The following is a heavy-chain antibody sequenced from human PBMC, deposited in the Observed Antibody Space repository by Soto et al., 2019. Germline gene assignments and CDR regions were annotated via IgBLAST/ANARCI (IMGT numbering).Heavy chain of an antibody. V-gene: IGHV4-59*01. CDR3: ARSRRLGGYFDY. D-gene: IGHD3-16*01. J-gene: IGHJ4*02. CDR1: GGSSSADY. Sequence: QVQLQESGPGLVKPSETLSLTCTVSGGSSSADYWSWIRQPPGKGLEWIGYIYNSGSTNYNPSLKSRVTISVDTSKNQISLKLSSVTASDTAIFYCARSRRLGGYFDYWGQGTLVTVSS. CDR2: IYNSGST.